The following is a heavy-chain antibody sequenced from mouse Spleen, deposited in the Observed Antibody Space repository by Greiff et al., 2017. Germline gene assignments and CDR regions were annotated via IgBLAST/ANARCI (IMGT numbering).Heavy chain of an antibody. J-gene: IGHJ3*01. D-gene: IGHD2-2*01. V-gene: IGHV14-4*01. CDR2: IDPENGDT. CDR1: GFNIKDDY. CDR3: TTRNYGYDGGFAY. Sequence: EVKLMESGAELVRPGASVKLSCTASGFNIKDDYMHWVKQRPEQGLEWIGWIDPENGDTEYASKFQGKATITADTSSNTAYLQLSSLTSEDTAVYYCTTRNYGYDGGFAYWGQGTLVTVSA.